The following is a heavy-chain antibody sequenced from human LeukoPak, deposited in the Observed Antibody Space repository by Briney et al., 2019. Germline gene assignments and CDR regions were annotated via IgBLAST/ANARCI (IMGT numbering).Heavy chain of an antibody. Sequence: PGGSLRLSCAASGFTFDDYGMSWVRQAPGKGLEWVSGINWNGGSTGYADSVKGRFTISRDNAKNSLYLQMNSLRAEDTALYYCARATQPAYPPLANPHYYYMDVWGKGTTVTVSS. CDR3: ARATQPAYPPLANPHYYYMDV. CDR1: GFTFDDYG. CDR2: INWNGGST. J-gene: IGHJ6*03. D-gene: IGHD1-1*01. V-gene: IGHV3-20*04.